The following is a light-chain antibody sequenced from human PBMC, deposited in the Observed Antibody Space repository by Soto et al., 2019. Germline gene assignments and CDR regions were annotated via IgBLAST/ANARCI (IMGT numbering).Light chain of an antibody. Sequence: AIPMTQSPSSLSASVGDRVTITCRASQGIRNDLGWYQHKPGKAPKLLIYAASSLRSGVPSRFSGSGSGTDFTLTISNLQPEDFATYYCLQDYNYPYTFGQGTKLEIK. CDR2: AAS. V-gene: IGKV1-6*02. CDR3: LQDYNYPYT. J-gene: IGKJ2*01. CDR1: QGIRND.